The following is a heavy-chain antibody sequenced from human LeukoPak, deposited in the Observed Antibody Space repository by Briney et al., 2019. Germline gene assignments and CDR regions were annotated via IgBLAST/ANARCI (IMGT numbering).Heavy chain of an antibody. D-gene: IGHD3-3*01. CDR2: IYTSGST. J-gene: IGHJ4*02. CDR1: GGSISSGSYY. V-gene: IGHV4-61*02. Sequence: PSETLSLTCTVSGGSISSGSYYWSWIRQPAGKGLEWIGRIYTSGSTNYDPSLKSRVTISVDTSKNQFSLKLSSVTAADTAVYYCARELSDFWTGQGNYFDYWGQGTLVTVSS. CDR3: ARELSDFWTGQGNYFDY.